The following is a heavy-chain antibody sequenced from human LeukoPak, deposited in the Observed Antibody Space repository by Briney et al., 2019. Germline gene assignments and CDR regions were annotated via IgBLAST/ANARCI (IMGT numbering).Heavy chain of an antibody. V-gene: IGHV3-30*02. Sequence: GGSLRLSCAASGFAFSSYGMHWVRQAPGKGLEWVAVIWYDGSNKYYADSVKGRFTISRDNSKNTLYLQMSSLRAEDTAVYYCVKPYDSSGFVFDYWGQGTLVTVSS. CDR2: IWYDGSNK. D-gene: IGHD3-22*01. CDR3: VKPYDSSGFVFDY. CDR1: GFAFSSYG. J-gene: IGHJ4*02.